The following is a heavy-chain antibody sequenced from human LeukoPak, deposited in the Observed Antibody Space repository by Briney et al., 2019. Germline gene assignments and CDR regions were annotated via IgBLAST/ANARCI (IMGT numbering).Heavy chain of an antibody. CDR3: ARGEGIYSSSSPFDY. V-gene: IGHV3-48*02. D-gene: IGHD6-6*01. CDR2: ISSSSSTI. J-gene: IGHJ4*02. CDR1: GFTFSSYS. Sequence: GGSLRLSCAASGFTFSSYSMNWVRQAPGKGLGWVSYISSSSSTIYYADSVKGRFTISRDNAKNSLYLQMNSLRDEDTAVYYCARGEGIYSSSSPFDYWGQGTLVTVSS.